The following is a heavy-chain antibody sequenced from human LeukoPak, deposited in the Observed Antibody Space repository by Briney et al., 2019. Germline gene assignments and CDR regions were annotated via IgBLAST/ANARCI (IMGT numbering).Heavy chain of an antibody. J-gene: IGHJ3*02. CDR1: GGSFSGYY. CDR3: ARGSSRRMFDI. V-gene: IGHV4-34*01. Sequence: PSETLSLTCAVYGGSFSGYYWSWIRQPPGKGLEWIGEINHSGSTNYNPSLKSRVTISVDTSKNQFSLKLSSVTAADTAVYYCARGSSRRMFDIWGQGTMVTVSS. CDR2: INHSGST. D-gene: IGHD6-13*01.